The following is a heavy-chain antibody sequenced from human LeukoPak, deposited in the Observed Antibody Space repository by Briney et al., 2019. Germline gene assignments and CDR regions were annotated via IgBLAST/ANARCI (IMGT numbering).Heavy chain of an antibody. CDR3: ARDRARGSYVFDY. J-gene: IGHJ4*02. CDR1: GYTFTGYY. CDR2: INPNSGGT. D-gene: IGHD3-16*01. Sequence: GSVKVSCKASGYTFTGYYMPWVRQAPGQGLESMGWINPNSGGTNYAQKFQGRVTMTRETSISTAYMELSRLRSDDTAVYYCARDRARGSYVFDYWGQGTLVTVSS. V-gene: IGHV1-2*02.